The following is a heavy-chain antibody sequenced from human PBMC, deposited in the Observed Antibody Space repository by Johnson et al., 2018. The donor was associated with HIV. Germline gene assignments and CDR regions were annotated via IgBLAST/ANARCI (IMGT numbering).Heavy chain of an antibody. D-gene: IGHD3-3*01. CDR3: ANLLFLQWLAPDDGFDI. CDR1: GFSFSSYA. V-gene: IGHV3-23*04. J-gene: IGHJ3*02. Sequence: VQLVESGGGSVQPGGSLRLSCAASGFSFSSYALTWVRQAPGKGLEWVSGISGSGVSTYYADSVKGRFPISRDNSKDTLFLQMDSLRPEDTAVYYCANLLFLQWLAPDDGFDIWGQGTMVTVSS. CDR2: ISGSGVST.